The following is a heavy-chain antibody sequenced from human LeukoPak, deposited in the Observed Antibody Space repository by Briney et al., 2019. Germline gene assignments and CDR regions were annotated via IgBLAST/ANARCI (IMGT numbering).Heavy chain of an antibody. CDR1: GGSFSGYY. V-gene: IGHV4-34*01. CDR3: ARHRAPPRYYYDTSGFSRNRNWFDP. Sequence: PSETLSLTCAVYGGSFSGYYWSWIRQPPGKGLEWIGEINHSGSTNYNPSLKSRVTISVDTSKNQFSLKLSSVTAADTAVYYCARHRAPPRYYYDTSGFSRNRNWFDPWGQGTLVTVSS. CDR2: INHSGST. D-gene: IGHD3-22*01. J-gene: IGHJ5*02.